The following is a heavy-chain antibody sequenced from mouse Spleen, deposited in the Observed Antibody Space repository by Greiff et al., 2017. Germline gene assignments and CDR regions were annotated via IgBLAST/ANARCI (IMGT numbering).Heavy chain of an antibody. V-gene: IGHV1-54*01. CDR1: GYAFTNYL. J-gene: IGHJ3*01. CDR2: INPGSGGT. Sequence: QVQLQQSGAELVRPGTSVKVSCKASGYAFTNYLIEWVKQRPGQGLEWIGVINPGSGGTNYNEKFKGKATLTADKSSSTAYMQLSSLTSDDSAVYFCARSLYDYDAFAYWGQGTLVTVSA. D-gene: IGHD2-4*01. CDR3: ARSLYDYDAFAY.